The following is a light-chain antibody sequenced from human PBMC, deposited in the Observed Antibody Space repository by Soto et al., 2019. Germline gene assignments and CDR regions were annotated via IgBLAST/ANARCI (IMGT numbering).Light chain of an antibody. Sequence: QSALTQPPSASGSPGQSVTISCTGTSSDVGGYNYVSWYQQHPGKAPKLMIYEVSKRPSGVPDRFSGSKSGNTASLTVSGLQAEDEANYYCSSYAGRYRVFGTGTKLTVL. V-gene: IGLV2-8*01. J-gene: IGLJ1*01. CDR2: EVS. CDR1: SSDVGGYNY. CDR3: SSYAGRYRV.